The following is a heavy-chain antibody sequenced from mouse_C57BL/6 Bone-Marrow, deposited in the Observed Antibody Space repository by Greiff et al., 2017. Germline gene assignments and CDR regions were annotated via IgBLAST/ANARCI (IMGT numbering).Heavy chain of an antibody. J-gene: IGHJ4*01. D-gene: IGHD1-1*01. CDR3: ARDTVVANYYAMDY. V-gene: IGHV1-69*01. CDR2: IDPSDSYT. CDR1: GYTFTSYW. Sequence: VQLQQPGAELVMPGASVKLSCKASGYTFTSYWMHWVKQRPGQGLEWIGEIDPSDSYTNYNQKLKGKSTLTVDKSSSTAYMQLSSLTSEDSAVYYCARDTVVANYYAMDYWGQGTSVTVSS.